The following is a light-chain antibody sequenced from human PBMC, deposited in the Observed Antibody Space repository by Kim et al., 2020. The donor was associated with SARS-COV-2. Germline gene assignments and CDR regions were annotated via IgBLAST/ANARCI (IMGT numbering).Light chain of an antibody. CDR3: LQHSTYPIT. Sequence: ASVGDRVTITCRARQDIRNDLGWYQQNPGRAPKRLIYGASSLQSGVPSRFSGSGSGTEFTLTISSVQPEDFATYFCLQHSTYPITFGQGTRLEIK. CDR1: QDIRND. V-gene: IGKV1-17*01. J-gene: IGKJ5*01. CDR2: GAS.